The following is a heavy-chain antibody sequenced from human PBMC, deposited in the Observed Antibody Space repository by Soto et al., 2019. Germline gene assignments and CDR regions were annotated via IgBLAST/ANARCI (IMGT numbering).Heavy chain of an antibody. V-gene: IGHV1-69*13. CDR2: IIPIFGTA. Sequence: ASVKVSCKASGGTFSSYAISWVRQAPGQGLECMGGIIPIFGTANYAQKFQGRVTITADESTITVYIEMSSLRYEDTAVYYCVRVWGITIVGVATPGGMEVWVQGTTVTVSS. J-gene: IGHJ6*02. CDR1: GGTFSSYA. CDR3: VRVWGITIVGVATPGGMEV. D-gene: IGHD3-3*01.